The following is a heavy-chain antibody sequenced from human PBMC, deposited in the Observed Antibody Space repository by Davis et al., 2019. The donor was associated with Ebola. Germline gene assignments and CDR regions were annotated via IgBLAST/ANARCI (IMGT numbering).Heavy chain of an antibody. D-gene: IGHD2-8*01. J-gene: IGHJ4*02. Sequence: AASVKVSCKASGYTFTSYAMNWVRQAPGQGLEWMGWISAYNGNTNYAQKLQGRVTMTTDTSTSTAYMELRSLGSDDTAVYYCARDLGMVYAGYYFDYWGQGTLVTVSS. CDR2: ISAYNGNT. CDR1: GYTFTSYA. V-gene: IGHV1-18*01. CDR3: ARDLGMVYAGYYFDY.